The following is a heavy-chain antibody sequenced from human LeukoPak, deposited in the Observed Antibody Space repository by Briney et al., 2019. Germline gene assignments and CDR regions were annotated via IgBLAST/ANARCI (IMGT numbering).Heavy chain of an antibody. Sequence: SETLSLTCTVSGGSISSGDYYWSWIRQPPGKGPEWIAYMYYSGSTYYNPSLMSRVTMSADTSKNQLSLKLSSVTAADTAVYYCARPYYYDSRIDPWGQGILVTVSS. V-gene: IGHV4-30-4*01. CDR3: ARPYYYDSRIDP. D-gene: IGHD3-22*01. J-gene: IGHJ5*02. CDR2: MYYSGST. CDR1: GGSISSGDYY.